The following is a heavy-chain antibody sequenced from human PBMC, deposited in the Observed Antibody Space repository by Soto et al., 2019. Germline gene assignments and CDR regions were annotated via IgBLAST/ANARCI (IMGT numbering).Heavy chain of an antibody. J-gene: IGHJ4*02. D-gene: IGHD3-16*02. Sequence: PGGSLRLSCAASGFTFSSYWMSWVRQAPGKGLEWVANIKQDGSEKYYVDSVKGRFTISRDNAKNSLYLQMNSLRAEDTAVYYCARDPVMITFGGVIDAIFDYWGQGTLVTVSS. CDR1: GFTFSSYW. CDR3: ARDPVMITFGGVIDAIFDY. CDR2: IKQDGSEK. V-gene: IGHV3-7*01.